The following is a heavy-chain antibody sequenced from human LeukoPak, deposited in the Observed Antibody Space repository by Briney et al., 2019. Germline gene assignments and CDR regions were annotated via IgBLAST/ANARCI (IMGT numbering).Heavy chain of an antibody. Sequence: GGSLRLSCAASGFTFGSFSMSWVRQAPGKGLEWVSVISGSGETTFYADSVRGRFTTSRDNSKSTLYLPMTSLRAEDTGVYYCAKKIDSGSYPLDYWGQGTLVTISS. J-gene: IGHJ4*02. D-gene: IGHD3-10*01. CDR3: AKKIDSGSYPLDY. CDR2: ISGSGETT. V-gene: IGHV3-23*01. CDR1: GFTFGSFS.